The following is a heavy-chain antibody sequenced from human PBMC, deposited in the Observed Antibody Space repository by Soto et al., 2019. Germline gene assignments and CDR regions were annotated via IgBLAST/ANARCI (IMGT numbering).Heavy chain of an antibody. Sequence: QDQLVQSGGEVKKPGASVKVSCKASGYSFTNYGITWVRQAPGQGFEWMGWISAYNGDTNYAQKLKGRVTMTTDASTSTANLELRSLRSDDTALYYCARDRGVAPPVAGNTHYYYYMDVWGKGTTVTVSS. J-gene: IGHJ6*03. CDR3: ARDRGVAPPVAGNTHYYYYMDV. V-gene: IGHV1-18*01. D-gene: IGHD6-19*01. CDR2: ISAYNGDT. CDR1: GYSFTNYG.